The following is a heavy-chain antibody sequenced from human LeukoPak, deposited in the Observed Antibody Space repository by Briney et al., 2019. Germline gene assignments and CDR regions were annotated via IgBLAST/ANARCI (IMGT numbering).Heavy chain of an antibody. CDR1: GGTFSSYA. D-gene: IGHD4-23*01. Sequence: SVKVSCKASGGTFSSYAISWVRQAPGQGLEWMGGIIPIFGTANYAQKFQGRVTITADESTSTAYMERSSLRSEDTAVYYCARVSAGGNSAYYFDYWGQGTLVTVSS. V-gene: IGHV1-69*13. J-gene: IGHJ4*02. CDR2: IIPIFGTA. CDR3: ARVSAGGNSAYYFDY.